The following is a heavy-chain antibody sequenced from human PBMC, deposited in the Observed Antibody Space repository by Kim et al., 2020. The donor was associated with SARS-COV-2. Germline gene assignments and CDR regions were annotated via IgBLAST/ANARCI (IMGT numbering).Heavy chain of an antibody. J-gene: IGHJ4*02. D-gene: IGHD1-26*01. V-gene: IGHV1-69*04. CDR3: ARDPEVVGATLIDY. Sequence: AQKFQGRVTITADKSTSTAYMELSSLRSEDTAVYYCARDPEVVGATLIDYWGQGTLVTVSS.